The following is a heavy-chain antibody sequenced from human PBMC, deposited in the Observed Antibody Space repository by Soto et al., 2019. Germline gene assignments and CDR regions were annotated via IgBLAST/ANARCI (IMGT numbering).Heavy chain of an antibody. D-gene: IGHD3-10*01. J-gene: IGHJ5*02. CDR2: ISAYNGNT. CDR1: GYTFTSYG. Sequence: GASVKVSCKASGYTFTSYGISWVRQAPGQGLEWMGWISAYNGNTNYAQKLQGRVTMTTDTSTSTAYMELRSLRSDDTAVYYCASDSGALVFGRGSSWFDPWGQGTLVTVSS. V-gene: IGHV1-18*01. CDR3: ASDSGALVFGRGSSWFDP.